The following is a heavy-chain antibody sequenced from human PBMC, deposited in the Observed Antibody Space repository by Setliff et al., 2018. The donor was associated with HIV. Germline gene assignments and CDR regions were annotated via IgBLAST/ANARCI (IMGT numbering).Heavy chain of an antibody. CDR1: GYSFSSYW. V-gene: IGHV5-51*01. J-gene: IGHJ4*02. CDR3: ARHRSEGGRGY. D-gene: IGHD1-26*01. Sequence: PGESLKISCKGSGYSFSSYWIAWVRQMPGKGLDWMGIIYPGDSDTKYSPSFQGQVTISADKSINTAYLQWSSLEASDTAIYYCARHRSEGGRGYWGQGRLVTVSS. CDR2: IYPGDSDT.